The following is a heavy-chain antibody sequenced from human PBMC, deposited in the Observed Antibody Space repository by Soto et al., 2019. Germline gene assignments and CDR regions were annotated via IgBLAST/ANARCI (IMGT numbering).Heavy chain of an antibody. CDR2: ISSSSSYI. Sequence: PGGSLRLSSAASGFIFTSNSMNWVRQAPGKGLEWVSSISSSSSYIYYADSVKGRFTISRDNAKNSLYLQMSSLRAEDTAVYYCARDSGSSSDYYGMDVWGQGTTVTVSS. CDR3: ARDSGSSSDYYGMDV. V-gene: IGHV3-21*01. CDR1: GFIFTSNS. J-gene: IGHJ6*02. D-gene: IGHD6-13*01.